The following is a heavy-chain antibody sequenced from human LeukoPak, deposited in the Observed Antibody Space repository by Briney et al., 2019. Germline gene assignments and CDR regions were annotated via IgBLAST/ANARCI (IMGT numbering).Heavy chain of an antibody. J-gene: IGHJ6*02. V-gene: IGHV3-11*01. D-gene: IGHD3-3*01. Sequence: GGSLRLSCAASGFTFSDYYMSWIRQAPGKGLEWVSYISSSGSTIYYADSVKGRFTISRDNAKNSLYLQMNSLRAEDTAVYYCARDFWSGYVPIDYYYGMDVWGQGTTVTVSS. CDR3: ARDFWSGYVPIDYYYGMDV. CDR2: ISSSGSTI. CDR1: GFTFSDYY.